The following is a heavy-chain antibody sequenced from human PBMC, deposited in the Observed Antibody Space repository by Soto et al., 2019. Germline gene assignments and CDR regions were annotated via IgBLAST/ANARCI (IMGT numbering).Heavy chain of an antibody. V-gene: IGHV4-34*01. CDR3: ARGRVVPAANPRYSYYYMDV. CDR1: GVSFRGFF. CDR2: INHSGST. J-gene: IGHJ6*03. D-gene: IGHD2-2*01. Sequence: ASGTPSLTCAVYGVSFRGFFWRWVRQAPGAGLEWIGEINHSGSTNYNPSLKSRVTISVDTSKNQFSLKLSSVTAADTAVYYCARGRVVPAANPRYSYYYMDVWGKGTTVTVSS.